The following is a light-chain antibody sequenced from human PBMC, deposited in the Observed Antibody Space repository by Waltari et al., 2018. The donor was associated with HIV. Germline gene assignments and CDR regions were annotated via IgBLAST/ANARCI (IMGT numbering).Light chain of an antibody. V-gene: IGLV2-11*01. J-gene: IGLJ3*02. CDR1: SSYVGGYNY. Sequence: QSALTQPRSVSGSPGQSVTISCTGTSSYVGGYNYVSWYQQHPGKAPKLMIYDVTKRPSGVPDRFSGSKSGNTASLTISGLQAEDEADYFCCSYAGGYTLVFGGGTKLTVL. CDR3: CSYAGGYTLV. CDR2: DVT.